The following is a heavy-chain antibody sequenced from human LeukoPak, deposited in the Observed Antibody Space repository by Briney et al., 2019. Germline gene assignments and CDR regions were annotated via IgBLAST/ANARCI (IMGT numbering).Heavy chain of an antibody. CDR3: AKYCGYSSSWYKLGFDY. Sequence: GGSLRLSCAAYGFTFSTYAMSWVRQAPGEGLEWVSAISSSGGSTYYADSVKGRFTISRDNSKNTLYLQMNSLRAEDTAVYYCAKYCGYSSSWYKLGFDYWGQGTLVTVSS. CDR2: ISSSGGST. D-gene: IGHD6-13*01. V-gene: IGHV3-23*01. CDR1: GFTFSTYA. J-gene: IGHJ4*02.